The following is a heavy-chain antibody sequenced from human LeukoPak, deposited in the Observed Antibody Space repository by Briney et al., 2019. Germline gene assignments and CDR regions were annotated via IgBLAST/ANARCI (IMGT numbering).Heavy chain of an antibody. CDR1: GFTFDDYA. J-gene: IGHJ5*02. Sequence: GGSLRLSCAASGFTFDDYAMHWVRQAPGKGLEWVSGISWNSGKIGYADSVKGRFTISRDNAKNSLYLQMNSLRAEDTAVYYCAKDRAYISSWYGCSTPWGQGTLVTVSS. V-gene: IGHV3-9*01. CDR3: AKDRAYISSWYGCSTP. D-gene: IGHD6-13*01. CDR2: ISWNSGKI.